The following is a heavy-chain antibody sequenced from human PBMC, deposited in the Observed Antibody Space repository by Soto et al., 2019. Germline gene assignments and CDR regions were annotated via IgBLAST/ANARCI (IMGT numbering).Heavy chain of an antibody. D-gene: IGHD2-8*01. J-gene: IGHJ3*02. Sequence: LRLSCVASGFTFSSYDMSWVRRAPGKGLEWVSAISGSGGDTFYADSVKGRFTISRDNSKNTLYVYLNSLRSEDTAIYYCAKEDDAWTNGHFDIWGQGTVVTVS. V-gene: IGHV3-23*01. CDR2: ISGSGGDT. CDR1: GFTFSSYD. CDR3: AKEDDAWTNGHFDI.